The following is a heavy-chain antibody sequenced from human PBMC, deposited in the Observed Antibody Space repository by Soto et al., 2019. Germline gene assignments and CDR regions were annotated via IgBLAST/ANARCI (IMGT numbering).Heavy chain of an antibody. CDR3: ARDRGSTSLYYYYGMDV. Sequence: EVQLVESGGGLVKPGGSLRLSCAASGFTFSSYSMNWVRQAPGKGLEWVSSISSSSSYIYYADSVKGRFTISRDNAKNSLYLQMNSLRAEDTAVYYCARDRGSTSLYYYYGMDVWGQGTTVTISS. V-gene: IGHV3-21*01. CDR1: GFTFSSYS. D-gene: IGHD2-2*01. J-gene: IGHJ6*02. CDR2: ISSSSSYI.